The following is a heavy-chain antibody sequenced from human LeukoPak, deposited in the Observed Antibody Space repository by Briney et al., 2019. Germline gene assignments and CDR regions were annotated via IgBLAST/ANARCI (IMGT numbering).Heavy chain of an antibody. D-gene: IGHD3-10*02. J-gene: IGHJ6*04. CDR1: GFTFSSYE. V-gene: IGHV3-48*03. CDR3: AVLGITMIGGV. CDR2: ISSSGSTI. Sequence: GGSLRHSCAASGFTFSSYEMNWVRQAPGKGLEWVSYISSSGSTIYYADSVKGRFTISRDNAKNSLYLQMNSLRAEDTAVYYCAVLGITMIGGVWGKGTTVTISS.